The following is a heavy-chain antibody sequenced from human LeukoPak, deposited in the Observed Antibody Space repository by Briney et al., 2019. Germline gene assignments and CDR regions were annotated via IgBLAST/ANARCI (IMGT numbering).Heavy chain of an antibody. Sequence: SETLSLTCAVYGGSFSGYYWSWIRQPPGKGLEWIGEINHSGSTNYNPSLKSRVIISVDTSKNQFSLELNSVTAADTAVYYCARDYDVLTAYPPTQLFDPWGQGTLVTVSS. CDR3: ARDYDVLTAYPPTQLFDP. CDR2: INHSGST. CDR1: GGSFSGYY. D-gene: IGHD3-9*01. J-gene: IGHJ5*02. V-gene: IGHV4-34*01.